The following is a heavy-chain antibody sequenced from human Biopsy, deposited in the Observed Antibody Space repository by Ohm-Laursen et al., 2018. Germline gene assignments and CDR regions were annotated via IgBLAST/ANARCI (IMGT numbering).Heavy chain of an antibody. CDR2: IYYSVMT. Sequence: GTLSLTCTVSGDSVTKYYWSWIRQPPGKGLEWIGHIYYSVMTNYNPSLQSRVSISVDTSRNQVSLTLSSVTAADTAVYYRARDSGILNYGNFKYSHYYGMYVWGQGTKVTVS. CDR1: GDSVTKYY. D-gene: IGHD4-11*01. V-gene: IGHV4-59*02. J-gene: IGHJ6*02. CDR3: ARDSGILNYGNFKYSHYYGMYV.